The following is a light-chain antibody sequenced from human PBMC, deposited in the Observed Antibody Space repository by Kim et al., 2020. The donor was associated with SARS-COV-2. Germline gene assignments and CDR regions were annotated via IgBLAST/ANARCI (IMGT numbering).Light chain of an antibody. Sequence: LGQTVRITCRGDSLRTFYASWYQQKPRQAPVLVLYGENDRPAGIPDRFAGSISGDTASLTITGILAEDEADYYGNSRDSSGDHQGVFGGGTQLTVL. CDR3: NSRDSSGDHQGV. CDR1: SLRTFY. J-gene: IGLJ3*02. V-gene: IGLV3-19*01. CDR2: GEN.